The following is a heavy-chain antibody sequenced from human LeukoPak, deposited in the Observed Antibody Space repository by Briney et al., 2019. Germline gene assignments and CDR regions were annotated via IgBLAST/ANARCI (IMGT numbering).Heavy chain of an antibody. CDR2: INHNGNVN. CDR1: GFTFSSYW. J-gene: IGHJ3*01. V-gene: IGHV3-7*03. D-gene: IGHD6-6*01. Sequence: PGGSLRLSCAASGFTFSSYWMNWAHQAPGKGLEWVASINHNGNVNYYVDSVKGRFTISRDNAKNSLYLQINSLRAEDTAVYYCARSSYSSSSSVWGQGTMVTVSS. CDR3: ARSSYSSSSSV.